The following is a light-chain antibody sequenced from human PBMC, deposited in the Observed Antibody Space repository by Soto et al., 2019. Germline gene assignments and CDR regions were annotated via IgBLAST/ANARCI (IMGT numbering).Light chain of an antibody. CDR2: SSD. V-gene: IGLV1-44*01. CDR1: SSNIGRNT. J-gene: IGLJ3*02. Sequence: QSVLTQPPSSSGTPGQRVTISCSGSSSNIGRNTVKWYRQLPGTAPKLLIGSSDQRPSGVPDRFSGSQSGTSASLAIGGLQSEDEADYICAAWDDSLHASAFGGGTKLTVL. CDR3: AAWDDSLHASA.